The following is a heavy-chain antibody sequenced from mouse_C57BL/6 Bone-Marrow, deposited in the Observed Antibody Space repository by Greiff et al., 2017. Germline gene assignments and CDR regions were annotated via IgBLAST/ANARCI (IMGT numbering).Heavy chain of an antibody. CDR3: SSFDGTYFDF. Sequence: VQLQQSGAELVRPGASVKLSCTASGFNIKDDYIHWVKQRPEQGLEWIGWIDPEIGDTEYASKFQGKATITSDTSSNIAYLQLSSLTSEDTAVYYCSSFDGTYFDFWGQGTPLTVAS. CDR2: IDPEIGDT. V-gene: IGHV14-4*01. CDR1: GFNIKDDY. J-gene: IGHJ2*01. D-gene: IGHD2-3*01.